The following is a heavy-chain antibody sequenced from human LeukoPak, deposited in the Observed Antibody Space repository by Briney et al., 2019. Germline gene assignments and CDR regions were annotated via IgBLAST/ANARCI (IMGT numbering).Heavy chain of an antibody. CDR2: VFYSGST. Sequence: PSETLSLTCTVSGASFNTDSYLWAWIRQPPGKGLDWIGSVFYSGSTYYNPSLKSRVTISVDTSKNQFSLKLSSVTAADTAVYFCARLYRYYYGSGTYVAGWFYPWGQGTLVTVSS. D-gene: IGHD3-10*01. CDR1: GASFNTDSYL. V-gene: IGHV4-39*01. CDR3: ARLYRYYYGSGTYVAGWFYP. J-gene: IGHJ5*02.